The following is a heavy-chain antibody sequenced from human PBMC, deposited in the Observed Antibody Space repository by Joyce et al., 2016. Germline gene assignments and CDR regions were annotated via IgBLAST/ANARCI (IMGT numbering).Heavy chain of an antibody. CDR1: GGSFSGYY. CDR3: ARGPRSNWGLVWFDP. Sequence: QVQLQQWGAGLLTPSETLSLTCAGYGGSFSGYYWSWIRQPPGKGLEWIGEINHSGSTNYNPSLKSRVTISVDTAKNQFSLKLSSVTAADTAVYYCARGPRSNWGLVWFDPWGQGTLVTVSS. CDR2: INHSGST. V-gene: IGHV4-34*01. D-gene: IGHD7-27*01. J-gene: IGHJ5*02.